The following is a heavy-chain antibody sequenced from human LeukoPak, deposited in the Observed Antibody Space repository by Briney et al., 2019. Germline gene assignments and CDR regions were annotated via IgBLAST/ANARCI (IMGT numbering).Heavy chain of an antibody. V-gene: IGHV1-18*01. CDR1: GGTFSSYA. J-gene: IGHJ5*02. Sequence: ASVKVSCKASGGTFSSYAISWVRQAPGQGLEWMGWISAYNGNTNYAQKLQGRVTMTTDTSTSTAYMELRSLRSDDTAVYYCAREPHVLRYFDRDRGWFDPWGQGTLVTVSS. CDR3: AREPHVLRYFDRDRGWFDP. CDR2: ISAYNGNT. D-gene: IGHD3-9*01.